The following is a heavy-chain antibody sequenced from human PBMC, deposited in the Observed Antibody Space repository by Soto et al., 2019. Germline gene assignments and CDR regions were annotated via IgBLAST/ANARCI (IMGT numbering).Heavy chain of an antibody. V-gene: IGHV3-53*01. Sequence: GGSLRLSCAASGFTVSSNYMSWVRQAPGKGLEWVSVIYSGGSTYYADSVKGRFTISRDSSKNTLYLQMNSLRAEDTAVYYCAREAEYDSSGYYDYWGQGTLVTVSS. CDR1: GFTVSSNY. CDR2: IYSGGST. J-gene: IGHJ4*02. CDR3: AREAEYDSSGYYDY. D-gene: IGHD3-22*01.